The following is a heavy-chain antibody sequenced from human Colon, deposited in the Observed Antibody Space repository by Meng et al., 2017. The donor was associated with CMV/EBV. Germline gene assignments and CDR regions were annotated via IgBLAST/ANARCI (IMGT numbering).Heavy chain of an antibody. CDR3: AKGEAGPFWTGSNYFES. V-gene: IGHV1-46*01. J-gene: IGHJ4*02. CDR2: MNPSAGTT. CDR1: GYTFGSHY. Sequence: ASVKVSCKAFGYTFGSHYLHWVRQAPGHGFEWMGVMNPSAGTTNYVQKFQGRVTMTRDTATSTAYMELSSLRSDDTAVYYCAKGEAGPFWTGSNYFESWGQGTLVTV. D-gene: IGHD3/OR15-3a*01.